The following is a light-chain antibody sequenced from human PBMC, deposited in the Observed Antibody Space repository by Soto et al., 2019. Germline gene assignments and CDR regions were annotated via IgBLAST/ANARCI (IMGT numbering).Light chain of an antibody. CDR1: SSNIGAGYG. CDR3: QSYDSSLSGSRV. V-gene: IGLV1-40*01. J-gene: IGLJ3*02. Sequence: QSVLTQPPSVSGAPGQRVTISCTGSSSNIGAGYGVHWYQQVPGTAPKLLIYDNNNRPSGVPDRFSSSKSGTSASLAITGLQAEDEADYYCQSYDSSLSGSRVFGGGTKLTVL. CDR2: DNN.